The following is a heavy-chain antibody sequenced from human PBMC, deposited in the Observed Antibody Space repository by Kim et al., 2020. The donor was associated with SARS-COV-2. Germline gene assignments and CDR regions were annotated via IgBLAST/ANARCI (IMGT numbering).Heavy chain of an antibody. V-gene: IGHV3-13*01. CDR2: IGSGGAT. Sequence: GGSLRLSCVGSGFTFSTYPLHWVRQASGKGLEWVSDIGSGGATYYADSVKGRFTISRNNDKTSVYLQMNSLRVDDTAVYYCARRQLGFDSWGQGTLVTVS. J-gene: IGHJ4*02. CDR1: GFTFSTYP. D-gene: IGHD6-13*01. CDR3: ARRQLGFDS.